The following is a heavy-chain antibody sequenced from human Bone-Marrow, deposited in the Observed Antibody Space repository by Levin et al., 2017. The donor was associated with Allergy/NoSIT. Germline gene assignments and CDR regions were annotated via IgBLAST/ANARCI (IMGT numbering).Heavy chain of an antibody. V-gene: IGHV4-61*02. J-gene: IGHJ5*02. CDR2: MFAGGAA. CDR1: GDSINNTNHY. CDR3: AGDETFNSWHTGWFDP. Sequence: PSETLSLTCTVSGDSINNTNHYWSWIRQPAGKGLEWIGRMFAGGAATYNRSLRSRVTISIDTSKNQFSLKLSSGTAADTAVYYCAGDETFNSWHTGWFDPWGQGTLVTVSS. D-gene: IGHD6-13*01.